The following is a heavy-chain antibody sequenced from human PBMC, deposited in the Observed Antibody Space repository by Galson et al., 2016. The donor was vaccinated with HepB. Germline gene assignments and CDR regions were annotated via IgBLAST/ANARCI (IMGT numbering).Heavy chain of an antibody. J-gene: IGHJ6*02. V-gene: IGHV6-1*01. CDR3: AREVLYSPSGGMDV. D-gene: IGHD2-21*01. CDR1: GDSVSSSTAA. CDR2: TYYRSKWYN. Sequence: CAISGDSVSSSTAAWIWIRQSPSRGLEWLGRTYYRSKWYNDYAVSVKSRITINPDTSKNQFSLQLSSVTPEDTAVYYCAREVLYSPSGGMDVWGQGTTVTVSS.